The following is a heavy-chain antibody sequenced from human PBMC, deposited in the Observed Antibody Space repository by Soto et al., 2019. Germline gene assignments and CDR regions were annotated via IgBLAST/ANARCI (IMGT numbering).Heavy chain of an antibody. Sequence: GASVKLSCKSSGYTFTRYDINWVRQATGQGLEWMGWKNPNRGNTGYAQKFPGRVTMTRNTSISTAYMGLSSLRSGDPSGSFCGRELYSSVRENWF. V-gene: IGHV1-8*01. CDR1: GYTFTRYD. CDR2: KNPNRGNT. D-gene: IGHD6-25*01. CDR3: GRELYSSVRENWF. J-gene: IGHJ5*01.